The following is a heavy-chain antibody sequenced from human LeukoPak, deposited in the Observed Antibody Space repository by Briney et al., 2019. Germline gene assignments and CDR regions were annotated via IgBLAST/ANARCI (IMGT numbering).Heavy chain of an antibody. D-gene: IGHD3-22*01. CDR1: GFTFSSYA. J-gene: IGHJ4*02. CDR2: ISGSGGST. V-gene: IGHV3-23*01. Sequence: GGSLRLSCAASGFTFSSYAMSWVRQAPGKGLEWVSAISGSGGSTYYADSVKGRFTISRDNSNNTLYLQMNSLRAEDTAVYYCAKDPGYYYDSSGYYGDYWGQGTLVTVSS. CDR3: AKDPGYYYDSSGYYGDY.